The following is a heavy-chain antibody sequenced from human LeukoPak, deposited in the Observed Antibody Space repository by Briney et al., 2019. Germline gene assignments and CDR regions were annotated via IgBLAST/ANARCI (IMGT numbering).Heavy chain of an antibody. CDR2: IYYAGST. J-gene: IGHJ2*01. V-gene: IGHV4-39*01. Sequence: PSETLSLTCTVSGGSISSSSYYWGWIRRPPGKGLEWIGNIYYAGSTYYNPSLKSRVTISVDTSKNQFSLKLSSVTAADTAVYYCARLSYITIFGVVTHYWYFDLWGRGTLVTVSS. D-gene: IGHD3-3*01. CDR3: ARLSYITIFGVVTHYWYFDL. CDR1: GGSISSSSYY.